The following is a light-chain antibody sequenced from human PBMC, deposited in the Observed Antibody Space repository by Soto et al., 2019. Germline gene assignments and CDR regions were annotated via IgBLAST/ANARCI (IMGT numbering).Light chain of an antibody. CDR3: QQYKTSPFT. Sequence: EIVLTQSPGTLSLSPGERATLSCRASQSVSSYLAWYQENRGQAPRLLTYGASSRATGIPDRFSGSGSGTDFTLTISRLEPEDFALYYCQQYKTSPFTFGQGTK. CDR2: GAS. J-gene: IGKJ2*01. V-gene: IGKV3-20*01. CDR1: QSVSSY.